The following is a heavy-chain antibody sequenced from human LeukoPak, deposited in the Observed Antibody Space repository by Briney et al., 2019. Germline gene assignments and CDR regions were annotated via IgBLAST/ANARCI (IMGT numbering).Heavy chain of an antibody. CDR2: XXXXGST. D-gene: IGHD3-9*01. V-gene: IGHV4-34*01. CDR1: GGSFSGYY. CDR3: ARGRRYYDILTGYYNVGFDY. J-gene: IGHJ4*02. Sequence: PSETLSLTCAVYGGSFSGYYWSWIRQPPGKGXXXXXXXXXXGSTNYNPSLKSRVTISVDTSKNQFSLKLSSVTAADTAVYYCARGRRYYDILTGYYNVGFDYWGRGTLVTVSS.